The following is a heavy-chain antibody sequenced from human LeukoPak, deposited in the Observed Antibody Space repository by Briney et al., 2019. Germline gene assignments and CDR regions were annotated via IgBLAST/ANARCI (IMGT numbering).Heavy chain of an antibody. V-gene: IGHV1-46*01. Sequence: GASVKVSCKASGYTLTSYYMHWVRQAPGQGLEWMGIMNPSSGSTSYAQKFEGRVTVTRDTSTSTVYMDLSSLRSEDTAVYYCARAPPYSSVDYWGQGILVTVSS. J-gene: IGHJ4*02. CDR3: ARAPPYSSVDY. CDR1: GYTLTSYY. D-gene: IGHD6-19*01. CDR2: MNPSSGST.